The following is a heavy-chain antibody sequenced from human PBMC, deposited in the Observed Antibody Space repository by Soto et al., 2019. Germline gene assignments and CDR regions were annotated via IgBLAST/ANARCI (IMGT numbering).Heavy chain of an antibody. J-gene: IGHJ6*04. CDR1: GGTFSSYA. D-gene: IGHD2-21*02. V-gene: IGHV1-69*01. CDR2: IIPIFGTA. CDR3: ARGIVVVTAMRNYYYGMDV. Sequence: QVQLVQSGAEVKKPGSSVKVSCKASGGTFSSYAISWVRQAPGQGLEWMGGIIPIFGTANYAQKFQGRVTITADESTSTAYMELSSLRSEDTAVYYCARGIVVVTAMRNYYYGMDVWGKGTTVTVSS.